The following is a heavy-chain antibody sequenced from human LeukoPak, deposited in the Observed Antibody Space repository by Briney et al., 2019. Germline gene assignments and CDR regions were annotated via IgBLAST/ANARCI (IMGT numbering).Heavy chain of an antibody. J-gene: IGHJ4*02. CDR1: GGSISSYY. D-gene: IGHD1-26*01. V-gene: IGHV4-4*07. CDR2: IYTSGST. Sequence: SETLSLTCTVSGGSISSYYWSWIRQPAGKGLEWIGRIYTSGSTNNNASLKSRVSMSVDTSKNQFSLKLSSVTAADTAVFYCARENSGSYRESDYWGQGTLVTVSS. CDR3: ARENSGSYRESDY.